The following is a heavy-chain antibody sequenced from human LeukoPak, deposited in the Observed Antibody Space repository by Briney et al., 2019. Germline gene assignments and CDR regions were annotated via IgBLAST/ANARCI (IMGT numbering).Heavy chain of an antibody. CDR3: TTDHRGYYFDY. CDR1: GFTFSNAW. Sequence: GGSLRLSCAASGFTFSNAWMSWVRQAPGKGLEWVGRIKSKTDGGTTDYAAPVKGGFTISRDDSKNTLYLQMDSLKTEDTAVYYCTTDHRGYYFDYWGQGTLVTVSS. J-gene: IGHJ4*02. V-gene: IGHV3-15*01. CDR2: IKSKTDGGTT.